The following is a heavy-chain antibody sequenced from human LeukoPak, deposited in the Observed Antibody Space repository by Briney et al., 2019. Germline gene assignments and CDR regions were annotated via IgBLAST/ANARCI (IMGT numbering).Heavy chain of an antibody. D-gene: IGHD5/OR15-5a*01. CDR2: IYTSGST. J-gene: IGHJ4*02. CDR3: ARDRVSWHYFDY. V-gene: IGHV4-4*07. CDR1: GGSISSYY. Sequence: SETLSLTCTVSGGSISSYYWSWIRQPAGKGLERIGRIYTSGSTNYNPSLESRITMSVDTAKNQFSLKVTSVTAADTAMYYCARDRVSWHYFDYWGQGTLLTVSS.